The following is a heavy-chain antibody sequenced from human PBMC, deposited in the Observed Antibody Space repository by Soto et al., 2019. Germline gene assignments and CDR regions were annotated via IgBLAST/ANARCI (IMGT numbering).Heavy chain of an antibody. CDR1: GYSISSSNW. J-gene: IGHJ4*02. V-gene: IGHV4-28*01. Sequence: PSETLSLTRAVSGYSISSSNWWGWIRQPPGKGLEWIWYIYYSGTTYYNPSLNSRVTMSVDTSKNQFSLKLTSVTSVDTAVYYCARWYGGSLDYWGQGTLVTVSS. CDR2: IYYSGTT. CDR3: ARWYGGSLDY. D-gene: IGHD4-17*01.